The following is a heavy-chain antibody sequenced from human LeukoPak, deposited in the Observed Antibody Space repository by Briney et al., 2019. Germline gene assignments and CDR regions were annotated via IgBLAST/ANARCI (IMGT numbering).Heavy chain of an antibody. D-gene: IGHD1-26*01. CDR1: GFTFSSYW. J-gene: IGHJ5*02. CDR2: IKQDGSEK. V-gene: IGHV3-7*05. Sequence: PGGSLRLSCAASGFTFSSYWMTWVRQAPGKGLEWVANIKQDGSEKYYVDSVKGRFTISRDNAKNSLYLQMNSLRAEDTAVYYCAREVASMGNWFDPWGQGTLVTASS. CDR3: AREVASMGNWFDP.